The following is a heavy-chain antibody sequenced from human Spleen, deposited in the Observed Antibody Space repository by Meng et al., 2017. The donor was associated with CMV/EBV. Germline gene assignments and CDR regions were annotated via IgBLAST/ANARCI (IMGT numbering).Heavy chain of an antibody. D-gene: IGHD2-21*01. CDR3: ARKTGGGDCYDY. CDR2: IQYDGSNK. V-gene: IGHV3-30*02. J-gene: IGHJ4*02. CDR1: GFTFSSYW. Sequence: GESLKISCAASGFTFSSYWMSWVRQAPGKGLEWVAFIQYDGSNKYYADSVKGRLTISRDSSKNTLYLQMNSLRTEDTAVYYCARKTGGGDCYDYWGQGTLVTVSS.